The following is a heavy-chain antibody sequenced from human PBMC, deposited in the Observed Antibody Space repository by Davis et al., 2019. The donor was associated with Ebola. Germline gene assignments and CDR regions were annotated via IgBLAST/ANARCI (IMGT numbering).Heavy chain of an antibody. J-gene: IGHJ4*02. V-gene: IGHV3-30*03. CDR2: ISYDGSNK. CDR3: ARGPGDSSGYYYFY. Sequence: GGSLRLSCAASGFTFSSYSMNWVRQAPGKGLEWVAVISYDGSNKYYADSVKGRFTISRDNSKNTLYLQMNSLRAEDTAVYYCARGPGDSSGYYYFYWGQGTLVTVSS. D-gene: IGHD3-22*01. CDR1: GFTFSSYS.